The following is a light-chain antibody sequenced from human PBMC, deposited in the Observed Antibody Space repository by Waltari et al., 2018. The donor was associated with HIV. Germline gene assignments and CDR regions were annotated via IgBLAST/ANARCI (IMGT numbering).Light chain of an antibody. Sequence: DIQMTKSPSSLSASVGDRVTITCRASQGIRNYLAWYQQKPGKVPELLIYRASTLQSGVPSRFSGSGSGTDFTLTISSLQPEDVATYYCQKYNSAPPFTFGPGTKVDIK. CDR2: RAS. J-gene: IGKJ3*01. CDR1: QGIRNY. V-gene: IGKV1-27*01. CDR3: QKYNSAPPFT.